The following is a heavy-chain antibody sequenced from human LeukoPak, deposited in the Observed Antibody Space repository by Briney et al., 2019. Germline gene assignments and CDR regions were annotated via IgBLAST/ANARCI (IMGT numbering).Heavy chain of an antibody. V-gene: IGHV1-3*01. CDR3: ARDWYYDSSGTGRNWFDP. Sequence: ASVKVSCKASGYTFTSYAMNWVRQAPGQGLEWMGWINAGNGNTKYSQKFQGRVTITRDTSASTAYMELSSLRSEDTAVYYCARDWYYDSSGTGRNWFDPWGQGTLVTVSS. CDR2: INAGNGNT. J-gene: IGHJ5*02. CDR1: GYTFTSYA. D-gene: IGHD3-22*01.